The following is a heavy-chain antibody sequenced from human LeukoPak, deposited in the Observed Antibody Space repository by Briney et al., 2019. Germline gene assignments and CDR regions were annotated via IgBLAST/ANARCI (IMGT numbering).Heavy chain of an antibody. Sequence: GRSLRLSCAASGFTFSSYGFHWVRQAPGKGLEWVAIIWYDGSNKYYADSVKGRFTISRDNSKNSVYLEMNSLRVEDTALYYCARVFPNYGVDVWGQGTTVTVSS. CDR2: IWYDGSNK. V-gene: IGHV3-33*01. CDR3: ARVFPNYGVDV. J-gene: IGHJ6*02. CDR1: GFTFSSYG. D-gene: IGHD3-10*02.